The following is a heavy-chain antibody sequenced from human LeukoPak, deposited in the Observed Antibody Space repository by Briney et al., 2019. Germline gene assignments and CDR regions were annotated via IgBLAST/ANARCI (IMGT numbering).Heavy chain of an antibody. CDR1: GYTLTSSY. Sequence: GASVKVSCKASGYTLTSSYIYWVRQAPGQGLEWMGWISAYNGNTNYAQKLQGRVTMTTDTSTSTAYMELRSLRSDDTAVYYCASGGDYYYYGMDVWGQGTTVTVSS. V-gene: IGHV1-18*04. CDR2: ISAYNGNT. J-gene: IGHJ6*02. D-gene: IGHD3-10*01. CDR3: ASGGDYYYYGMDV.